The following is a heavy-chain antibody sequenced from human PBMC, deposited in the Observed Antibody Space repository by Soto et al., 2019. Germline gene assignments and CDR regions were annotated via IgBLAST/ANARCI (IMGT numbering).Heavy chain of an antibody. J-gene: IGHJ5*02. CDR2: INHSGST. V-gene: IGHV4-34*01. CDR1: GGSFSGYY. Sequence: SETLSLTCAVYGGSFSGYYWSWIRQPPGKGLEWIGEINHSGSTNYNPSLKSRVTISVDTSKNQFSLKLSSVTAADTAVYYCATSVHLWPQNLVDPCGQGTLVTVSS. CDR3: ATSVHLWPQNLVDP. D-gene: IGHD1-1*01.